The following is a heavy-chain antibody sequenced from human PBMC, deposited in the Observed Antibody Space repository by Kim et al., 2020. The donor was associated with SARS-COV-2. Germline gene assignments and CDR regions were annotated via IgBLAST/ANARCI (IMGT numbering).Heavy chain of an antibody. CDR1: GFTFSSYS. CDR2: ISSSSSYI. Sequence: GGSLRLSCAASGFTFSSYSMNWVRQAPGKGLEWVSSISSSSSYIYYADSVKGRFTISRDNAKNSLYLQMNSLRAEDTAVYYCARDLRPSMVRAHNWFDPWGQGTLVTVSS. D-gene: IGHD3-10*01. CDR3: ARDLRPSMVRAHNWFDP. J-gene: IGHJ5*02. V-gene: IGHV3-21*01.